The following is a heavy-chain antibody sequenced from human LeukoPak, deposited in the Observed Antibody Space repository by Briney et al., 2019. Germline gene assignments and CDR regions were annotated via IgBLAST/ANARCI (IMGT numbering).Heavy chain of an antibody. D-gene: IGHD3-16*02. Sequence: GESLKISCKGSGYSFTSYWIAWVRQMPGKGLEWMGSIYPGDSKIRYRPPFQGQVIISADRSISTAYLEWSSLKASDTAIYFCARMIGLGEVSPYFDYWGQGTLVTVSS. CDR2: IYPGDSKI. V-gene: IGHV5-51*01. CDR3: ARMIGLGEVSPYFDY. J-gene: IGHJ4*02. CDR1: GYSFTSYW.